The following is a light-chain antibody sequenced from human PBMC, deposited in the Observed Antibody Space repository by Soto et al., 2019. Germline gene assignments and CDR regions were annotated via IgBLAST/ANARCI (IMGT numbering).Light chain of an antibody. J-gene: IGLJ1*01. CDR1: SSDVGRYSY. V-gene: IGLV2-11*01. CDR3: CSYAGSYTGV. CDR2: DVS. Sequence: QSALTQPRSVSGSPGQSVSISCTGTSSDVGRYSYVSWYQQHPGKAPKLIISDVSERPSGVPDRFSGSKSGNTASLTISGLQAEDEADYYCCSYAGSYTGVFGTGTKLTVL.